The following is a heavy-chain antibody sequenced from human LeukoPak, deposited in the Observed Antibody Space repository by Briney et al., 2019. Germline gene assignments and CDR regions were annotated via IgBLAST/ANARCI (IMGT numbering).Heavy chain of an antibody. J-gene: IGHJ5*01. V-gene: IGHV4-34*01. Sequence: SETLSLTCAVYGGSFSGYYWSWTRQPPGKGLEWIGEINHSGSTNYNPSLKSRVTISVDTSKNQFSLKLSSVTAADTAVYYCARGRWFDYWGQGTLVTVSS. CDR1: GGSFSGYY. CDR3: ARGRWFDY. CDR2: INHSGST.